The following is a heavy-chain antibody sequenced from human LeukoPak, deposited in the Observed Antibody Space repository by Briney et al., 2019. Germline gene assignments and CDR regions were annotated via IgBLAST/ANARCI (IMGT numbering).Heavy chain of an antibody. CDR1: GFTFSNAW. V-gene: IGHV3-15*01. D-gene: IGHD1-26*01. CDR2: IKSKTAGGTI. CDR3: TAGESMVGSTIHIRWAD. J-gene: IGHJ4*02. Sequence: GGSLRLSCAASGFTFSNAWMTWVRQAPGKGLEWVGRIKSKTAGGTIDYAAPVKGRFTISRDDSKNTLYLQMNSLKTEDTAVYYCTAGESMVGSTIHIRWADWGQGTLVTVSS.